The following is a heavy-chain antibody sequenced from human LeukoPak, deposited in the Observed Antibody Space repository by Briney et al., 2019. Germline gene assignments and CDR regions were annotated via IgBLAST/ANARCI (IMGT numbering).Heavy chain of an antibody. CDR3: ARVGRGYSFNVYCFDY. CDR1: GFTFSSFA. V-gene: IGHV3-30*01. J-gene: IGHJ4*02. Sequence: AGGSLRLSCAASGFTFSSFALHWVRQAPGKGLQWVAVISYDGNNKYYADSVKGRFTISRDNSKNTLYLQMNNLRAQETAVYYCARVGRGYSFNVYCFDYWGQGTLVTVSS. CDR2: ISYDGNNK. D-gene: IGHD5-18*01.